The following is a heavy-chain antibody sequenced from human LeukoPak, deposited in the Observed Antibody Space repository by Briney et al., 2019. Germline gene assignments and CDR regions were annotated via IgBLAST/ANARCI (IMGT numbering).Heavy chain of an antibody. J-gene: IGHJ4*02. CDR3: ARTSEAPREWLSFDY. D-gene: IGHD3-3*01. CDR2: INPNSGGT. Sequence: ASVKVSCKASGYTFTGYYMHWVRQAPGQGLEWMGWINPNSGGTNYAQKFQGRVTMTRDTSISTAYMELSRLRSDDTAVYYCARTSEAPREWLSFDYWGQGTLVTVSS. V-gene: IGHV1-2*02. CDR1: GYTFTGYY.